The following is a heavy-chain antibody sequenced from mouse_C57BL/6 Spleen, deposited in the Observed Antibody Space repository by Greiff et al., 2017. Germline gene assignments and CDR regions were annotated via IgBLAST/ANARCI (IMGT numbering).Heavy chain of an antibody. CDR2: ISSGGSYN. CDR1: GFTFSSYG. D-gene: IGHD1-1*01. J-gene: IGHJ4*01. CDR3: ARHDGSSYNAMDY. Sequence: EVQRVESGGDLVKPGGSLKLSCAASGFTFSSYGMSWVRQTPDKRLEWVATISSGGSYNYYPASVKGRFTISRDNAKNTLYLQMISLKSEDTAMYYVARHDGSSYNAMDYWGQGTSVTVSS. V-gene: IGHV5-6*01.